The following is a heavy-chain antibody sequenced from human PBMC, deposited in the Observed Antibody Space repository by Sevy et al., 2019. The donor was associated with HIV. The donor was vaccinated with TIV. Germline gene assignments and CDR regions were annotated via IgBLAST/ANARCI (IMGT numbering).Heavy chain of an antibody. CDR1: GFTFSAYW. CDR3: ATDACRSLVN. CDR2: LNQDGSAK. D-gene: IGHD6-6*01. V-gene: IGHV3-7*01. Sequence: GGSLRLSCAASGFTFSAYWMSWVRQAPGKGLEWVANLNQDGSAKYPVDSVKGRFTISRDNAKNSLYLQMNSLRVEDTAIYYCATDACRSLVNWGRGTVVTVSS. J-gene: IGHJ1*01.